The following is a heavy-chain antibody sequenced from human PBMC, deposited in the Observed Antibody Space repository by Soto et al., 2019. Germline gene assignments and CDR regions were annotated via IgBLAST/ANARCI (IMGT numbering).Heavy chain of an antibody. CDR2: ISAGGDNT. D-gene: IGHD3-10*01. CDR3: AKNRLARGFSY. J-gene: IGHJ4*02. V-gene: IGHV3-23*01. CDR1: GFIFSNYA. Sequence: EVQLLQSGGGLVQPGGSLRRSCEASGFIFSNYAMSWVRQVPVKGLEWVSDISAGGDNTYYTASVRGRFTISRANPKNTVYLQMDSLRAEDTAVYYCAKNRLARGFSYWCQGTLVT.